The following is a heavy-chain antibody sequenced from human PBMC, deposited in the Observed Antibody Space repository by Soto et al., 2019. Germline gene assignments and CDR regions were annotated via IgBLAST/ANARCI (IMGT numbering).Heavy chain of an antibody. D-gene: IGHD3-22*01. Sequence: GASVKVSCKASGYTFTSYGISWVRQAPGQGLEWMGWISAYNGNTNYAQKFQGRVTITADESTSTAYMELSSLRSEDTAVYYCATDYYDSSGYYYYFDYWGQGTLVTVSS. V-gene: IGHV1-18*04. CDR3: ATDYYDSSGYYYYFDY. CDR2: ISAYNGNT. CDR1: GYTFTSYG. J-gene: IGHJ4*02.